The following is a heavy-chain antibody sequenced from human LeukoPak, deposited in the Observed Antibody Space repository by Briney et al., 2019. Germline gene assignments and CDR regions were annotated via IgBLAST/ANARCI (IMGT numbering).Heavy chain of an antibody. CDR2: MNPNSGNT. CDR3: ARGRTGSYIGIDQA. CDR1: GYTFTSYD. Sequence: GASVKVSCKASGYTFTSYDINWVRQATGQGLEWMGWMNPNSGNTGYAQKFQGRVTITRNTSISTAYMELSSLRSEDTAVYYCARGRTGSYIGIDQAWGQGTLVTVSS. V-gene: IGHV1-8*03. J-gene: IGHJ5*02. D-gene: IGHD1-26*01.